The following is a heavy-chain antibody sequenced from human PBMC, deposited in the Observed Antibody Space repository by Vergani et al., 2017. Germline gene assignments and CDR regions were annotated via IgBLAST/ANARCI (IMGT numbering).Heavy chain of an antibody. CDR1: GFTVSSNY. J-gene: IGHJ4*02. Sequence: EVQLVESGGGLVQPGGSLRLSCAASGFTVSSNYMSWVRQAPGKGLEWVSVIYSGGRTYYADSVKGGITIYRDNTKNTLYLQMNSLRAEDTAVYYCARALNFDYWGQGTLVTVSS. CDR3: ARALNFDY. V-gene: IGHV3-66*02. CDR2: IYSGGRT.